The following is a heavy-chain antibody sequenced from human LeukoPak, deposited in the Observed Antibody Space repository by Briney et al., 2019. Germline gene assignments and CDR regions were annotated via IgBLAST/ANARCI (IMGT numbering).Heavy chain of an antibody. CDR3: ARVLFSVEMTTVPSPLYYFDY. CDR2: IYYSGST. D-gene: IGHD4-17*01. J-gene: IGHJ4*02. CDR1: GGSISSGGYY. Sequence: SETLSLTCTVSGGSISSGGYYWSWIRQHPGKGLEWIGYIYYSGSTYYNPSLKSRVTISVDTSKNQFSLKLSSVTAAGTAVYYCARVLFSVEMTTVPSPLYYFDYWGQGTLVTVSS. V-gene: IGHV4-31*03.